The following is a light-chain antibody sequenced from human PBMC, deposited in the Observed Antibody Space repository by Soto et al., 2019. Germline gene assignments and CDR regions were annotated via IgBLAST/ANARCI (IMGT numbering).Light chain of an antibody. Sequence: QPVLTQPASVSGSPGQSITISCTGTSSDVGGYNYVSWYQQHPGKAPKLMIYEVSNRPSGVSNRFSGSKSGNTASLTISGLQAEDEADYYCSSYTSSSTAWVFGGGTQLTVL. V-gene: IGLV2-14*01. J-gene: IGLJ3*02. CDR3: SSYTSSSTAWV. CDR1: SSDVGGYNY. CDR2: EVS.